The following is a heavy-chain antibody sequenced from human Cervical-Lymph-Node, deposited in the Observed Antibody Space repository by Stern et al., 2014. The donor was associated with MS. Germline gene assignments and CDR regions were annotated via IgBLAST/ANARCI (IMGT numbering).Heavy chain of an antibody. CDR1: GFTSSSYG. Sequence: EMQLAESGGGLLKPGGSLRLSCAASGFTSSSYGMHWVRQAPGKGLEWVSSISSSGSNKYYADSVKGRLTISRDNAKNSLYLQMNSLRAEDTGIYYCARHCSSSSCYRYYGMDVWGQGTTVTVSS. CDR3: ARHCSSSSCYRYYGMDV. V-gene: IGHV3-21*01. CDR2: ISSSGSNK. D-gene: IGHD2-2*01. J-gene: IGHJ6*02.